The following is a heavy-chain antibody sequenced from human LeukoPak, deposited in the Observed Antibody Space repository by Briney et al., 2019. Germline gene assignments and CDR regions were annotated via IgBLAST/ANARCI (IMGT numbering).Heavy chain of an antibody. CDR2: IYYSGST. CDR1: GGSISSYY. V-gene: IGHV4-59*01. Sequence: SETLSLTCTVCGGSISSYYWSWIRQPPGKGLEWIGYIYYSGSTNYNPSLKSRVTISVDTSKNQFSLKLSSVTAADTAVYYCARGWDDFWSGYAYYFDYWGQGTLVTVSS. J-gene: IGHJ4*02. D-gene: IGHD3-3*01. CDR3: ARGWDDFWSGYAYYFDY.